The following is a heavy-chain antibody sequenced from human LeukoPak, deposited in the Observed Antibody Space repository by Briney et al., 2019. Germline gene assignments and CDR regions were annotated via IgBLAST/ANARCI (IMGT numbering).Heavy chain of an antibody. Sequence: GSLRLSCAASGFTVSSNYMSWVRQAPGKGLEWVSVIYSGGSTYYADSVKGRFTISRDNSKNTLYLQMNSLRAEDTAVYYCARAYYYDSSKHFDYWGQGTLVTVSS. J-gene: IGHJ4*02. V-gene: IGHV3-53*01. CDR2: IYSGGST. D-gene: IGHD3-22*01. CDR3: ARAYYYDSSKHFDY. CDR1: GFTVSSNY.